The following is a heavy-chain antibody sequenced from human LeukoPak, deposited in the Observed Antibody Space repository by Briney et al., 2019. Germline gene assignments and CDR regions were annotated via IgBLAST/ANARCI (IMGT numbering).Heavy chain of an antibody. V-gene: IGHV1-69*04. Sequence: SVKVSCKASGGTFSSYAISWVRQAPGQGLEWMGRIIPILGIANYAQKFQGRVTITADKSTSTAYMELSSLRSEDTAVYYCANDRGKRYCSSTSCYTKEIYVYWGQGTLVTVSS. D-gene: IGHD2-2*02. J-gene: IGHJ4*02. CDR3: ANDRGKRYCSSTSCYTKEIYVY. CDR1: GGTFSSYA. CDR2: IIPILGIA.